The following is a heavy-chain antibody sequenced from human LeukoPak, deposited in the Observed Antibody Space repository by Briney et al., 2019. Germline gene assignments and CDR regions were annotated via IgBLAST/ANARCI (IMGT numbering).Heavy chain of an antibody. CDR3: ARARVIGYFQH. V-gene: IGHV4-34*01. CDR1: GGSFSGYY. J-gene: IGHJ1*01. D-gene: IGHD3-22*01. Sequence: SETLSLTCAVYGGSFSGYYWSWIRQPPGKGLEWIGEINHSGSTNYNPSLKSRVTISVDTSKNQFSLKLSSVTAADTAVYYCARARVIGYFQHWGQGTLVTVSS. CDR2: INHSGST.